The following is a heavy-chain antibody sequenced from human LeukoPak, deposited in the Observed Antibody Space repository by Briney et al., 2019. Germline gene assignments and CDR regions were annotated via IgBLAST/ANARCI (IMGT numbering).Heavy chain of an antibody. V-gene: IGHV4-34*01. CDR3: ARQGRVMVGAPNVRFAY. J-gene: IGHJ4*01. D-gene: IGHD2-15*01. CDR2: INHSGST. Sequence: SETLSLTCAVYGGSFSGYCWSWIRQPPGKGLEWIGEINHSGSTNYNPSLKSRVTISVDTSKNQFSLKLSSVTAADTAVYYCARQGRVMVGAPNVRFAYWGHGTLVTVSS. CDR1: GGSFSGYC.